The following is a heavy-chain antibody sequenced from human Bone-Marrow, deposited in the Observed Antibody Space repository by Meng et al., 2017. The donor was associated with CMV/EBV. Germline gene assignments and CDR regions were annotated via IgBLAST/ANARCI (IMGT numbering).Heavy chain of an antibody. CDR2: VSYDGSNK. Sequence: GESLKISCAASGFTFSSYAMHWVRQAPGKGLEWVAVVSYDGSNKYYADSVKGRFTISRDNSKNTLYLQMNSLRAEDTAVYYCAKCDYGDYRTPFDYWGQGTLVTVSS. CDR3: AKCDYGDYRTPFDY. CDR1: GFTFSSYA. J-gene: IGHJ4*02. V-gene: IGHV3-30*04. D-gene: IGHD4-17*01.